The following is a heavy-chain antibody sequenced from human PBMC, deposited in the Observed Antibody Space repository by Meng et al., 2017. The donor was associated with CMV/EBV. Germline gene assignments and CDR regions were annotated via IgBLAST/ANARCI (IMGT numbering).Heavy chain of an antibody. CDR1: GFTFSSYS. J-gene: IGHJ6*02. D-gene: IGHD2-21*01. CDR2: LSSSSRTI. CDR3: ATTWDDCGGDCYSLYYYGMDV. Sequence: GESLKISCAASGFTFSSYSMNWVRQAPGKGLAWVSSLSSSSRTIYSADSVKGRFTISRDNAKNSLYLQMNSLRAEDTAVYYCATTWDDCGGDCYSLYYYGMDVWGQGTTVTVSS. V-gene: IGHV3-48*04.